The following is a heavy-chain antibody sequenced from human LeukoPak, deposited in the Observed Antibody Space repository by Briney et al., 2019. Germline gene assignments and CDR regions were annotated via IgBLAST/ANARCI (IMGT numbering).Heavy chain of an antibody. V-gene: IGHV3-23*01. CDR2: ITGSGGTT. CDR3: AKRDTYGSGSSPFDY. Sequence: GGSLRLSCAASGFTFSNYEMNWVRQAPGKGLEWVSGITGSGGTTYYADSVKGRFTISRDNSKNTLYLQMNSLRAEDTAVYYCAKRDTYGSGSSPFDYWGQGTPVTVSS. CDR1: GFTFSNYE. J-gene: IGHJ4*02. D-gene: IGHD3-10*01.